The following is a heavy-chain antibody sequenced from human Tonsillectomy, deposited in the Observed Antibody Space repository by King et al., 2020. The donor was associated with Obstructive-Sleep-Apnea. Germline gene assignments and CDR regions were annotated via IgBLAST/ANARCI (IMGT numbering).Heavy chain of an antibody. CDR3: ARSLDSSGYYYTNY. D-gene: IGHD3-22*01. CDR1: GGSISSYY. V-gene: IGHV4-59*08. Sequence: QLQESGPGLVKPSETLSLTCTVSGGSISSYYWSWIRQPPGKGLEWVGYFSFRGSHNYNPPPQSRVTISVDTSKNQVSLKLSSVTAADTAVYYCARSLDSSGYYYTNYWGQGTLVTVSS. J-gene: IGHJ4*02. CDR2: FSFRGSH.